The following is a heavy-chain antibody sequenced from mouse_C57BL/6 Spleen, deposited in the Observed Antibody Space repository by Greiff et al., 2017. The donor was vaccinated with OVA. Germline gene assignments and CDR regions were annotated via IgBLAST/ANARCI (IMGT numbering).Heavy chain of an antibody. CDR3: ARGDYYGSSPFDY. CDR2: INPSSGYT. V-gene: IGHV1-7*01. Sequence: VQRVESGAELAKPGASVKLSCKASGYTFTSYWMHWVKQRPGQGLEWIGYINPSSGYTKYNQKFKDKATLTADKSSSTAYMQLSSLTYEDSAVYYCARGDYYGSSPFDYWGQGTTLTVSS. D-gene: IGHD1-1*01. J-gene: IGHJ2*01. CDR1: GYTFTSYW.